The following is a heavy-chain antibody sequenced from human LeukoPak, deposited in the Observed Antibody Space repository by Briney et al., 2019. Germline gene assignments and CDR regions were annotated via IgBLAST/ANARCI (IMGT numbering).Heavy chain of an antibody. V-gene: IGHV3-48*03. D-gene: IGHD1-26*01. Sequence: GGSLRLSCAASGFTFSSYEMNWVRQAPGKGLEWVSYISSSGSTIYYADSVKGRFTISRDNSKNTLYLQMNSLRAEDTAVYYCARPLSVSAIDYWGQGTLVTVSS. J-gene: IGHJ4*02. CDR2: ISSSGSTI. CDR3: ARPLSVSAIDY. CDR1: GFTFSSYE.